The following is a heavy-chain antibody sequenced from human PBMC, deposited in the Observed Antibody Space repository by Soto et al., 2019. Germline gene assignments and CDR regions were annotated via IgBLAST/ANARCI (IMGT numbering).Heavy chain of an antibody. J-gene: IGHJ5*02. CDR3: ASVRGNQRLGWFDP. D-gene: IGHD6-25*01. Sequence: QVQLQESGPGLVKPSQTLSLTCTVSGGSISSGGYYWSWIRQHPGKGPEWIGYIYHSGTTYYNPSHNGRVTISVDKSKNQISLKRTSVTAADTAVYSCASVRGNQRLGWFDPWGQGTLVTVSS. CDR1: GGSISSGGYY. V-gene: IGHV4-31*03. CDR2: IYHSGTT.